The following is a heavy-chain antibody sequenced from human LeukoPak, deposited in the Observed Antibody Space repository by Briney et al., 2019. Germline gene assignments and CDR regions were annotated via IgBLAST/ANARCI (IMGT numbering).Heavy chain of an antibody. V-gene: IGHV3-21*01. CDR3: ARENRGYSYGYGRGLDY. D-gene: IGHD5-18*01. CDR1: GFSFDDYG. Sequence: GGSLRLSCAASGFSFDDYGMSWVRQAPGKGLEWVSSISSSSSYIYYADSVKGRFTISRDNAKNSLYLQMNSLRAEDTAVYYCARENRGYSYGYGRGLDYWGQGTLVTVSS. J-gene: IGHJ4*02. CDR2: ISSSSSYI.